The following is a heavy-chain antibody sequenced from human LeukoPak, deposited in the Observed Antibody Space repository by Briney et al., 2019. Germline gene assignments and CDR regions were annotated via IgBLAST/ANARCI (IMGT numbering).Heavy chain of an antibody. CDR3: ARVDRAWTATGAYYFDY. J-gene: IGHJ4*02. D-gene: IGHD7-27*01. CDR2: ISSSGSTI. CDR1: GFTFSDYY. Sequence: GGSLRLSCAASGFTFSDYYMSWVRQAPGKGLEWVSYISSSGSTIYYADSVKGRFTISRDNAKNSLYLQMNSLRAEDTAVYYCARVDRAWTATGAYYFDYWGQGTLVTVSS. V-gene: IGHV3-11*04.